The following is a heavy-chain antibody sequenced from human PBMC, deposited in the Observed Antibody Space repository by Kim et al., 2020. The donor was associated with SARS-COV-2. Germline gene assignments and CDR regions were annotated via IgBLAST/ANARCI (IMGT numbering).Heavy chain of an antibody. J-gene: IGHJ4*02. D-gene: IGHD2-21*02. V-gene: IGHV4-31*02. Sequence: YNPPLKSRVTISVDTPKNQFSLKRSSVTAADTAVYCCARVRYCGNSVIDYWGQGTLVTVSS. CDR3: ARVRYCGNSVIDY.